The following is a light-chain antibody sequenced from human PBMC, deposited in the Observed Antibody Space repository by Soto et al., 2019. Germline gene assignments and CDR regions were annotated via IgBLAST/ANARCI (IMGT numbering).Light chain of an antibody. CDR1: QSISSW. Sequence: DIQMTQSPSTLSATAGDRVTITCRASQSISSWLAWYQHKPGKAPKLLIHDASSLESGVPSRFSGSGSGTEFTLTISSLQPDDFATYYCQQYNSYPWTFGQGTKVDIK. V-gene: IGKV1-5*01. CDR2: DAS. J-gene: IGKJ1*01. CDR3: QQYNSYPWT.